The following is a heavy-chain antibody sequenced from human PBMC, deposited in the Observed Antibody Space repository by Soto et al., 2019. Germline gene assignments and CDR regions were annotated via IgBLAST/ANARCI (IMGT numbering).Heavy chain of an antibody. V-gene: IGHV4-59*01. J-gene: IGHJ4*02. D-gene: IGHD2-21*01. CDR2: IYYSGST. CDR3: ARVHDCGGDCYPLLDY. CDR1: GGSISSYY. Sequence: SETLSLTCTVSGGSISSYYWSWIRQPPGKGLEWIGYIYYSGSTNYNPSLKSRVTISVDTSKNQFSLKLSSVTAADTAVYYCARVHDCGGDCYPLLDYWGQGTLVTVSS.